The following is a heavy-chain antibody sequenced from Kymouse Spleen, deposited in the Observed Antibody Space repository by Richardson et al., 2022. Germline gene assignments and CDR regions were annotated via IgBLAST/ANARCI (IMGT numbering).Heavy chain of an antibody. D-gene: IGHD3-10*01. CDR1: GYTFTSYA. CDR2: INTNTGNP. V-gene: IGHV7-4-1*01. CDR3: ASSLLWFGELSPEGMDV. Sequence: QVQLVQSGSELKKPGASVKVSCKASGYTFTSYAMNWVRQAPGQGLEWMGWINTNTGNPTYAQGFTGRFVFSLDTSVSTAYLQICSLKAEDTAVYYCASSLLWFGELSPEGMDVWGQGTTVTVSS. J-gene: IGHJ6*02.